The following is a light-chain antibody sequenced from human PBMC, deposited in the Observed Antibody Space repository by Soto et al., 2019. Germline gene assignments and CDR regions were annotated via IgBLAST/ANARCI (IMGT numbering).Light chain of an antibody. CDR3: SSYTSDSSVYV. CDR1: SSNIGINT. CDR2: LND. V-gene: IGLV1-44*01. J-gene: IGLJ1*01. Sequence: QSVLTQPPSASGTPGQRVTISCSGSSSNIGINTVNWYQQFPGTAPKVLIYLNDQRPSGVPDRFSGSKSGTSASLAISGLQSEDEADYYCSSYTSDSSVYVLGTGTKLTVL.